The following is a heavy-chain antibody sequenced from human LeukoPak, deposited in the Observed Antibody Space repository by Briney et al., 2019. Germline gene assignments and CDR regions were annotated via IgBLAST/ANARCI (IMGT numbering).Heavy chain of an antibody. J-gene: IGHJ6*02. D-gene: IGHD2-15*01. Sequence: SETLSLTCTVSGGSISSGDYYWSWIRQPPGKGLEWIGHIYYSGSTYYTPSLKSRVIISVDTSNNQFSLKLSSVTAADTAVYYCARRAVVVVAGYYYYGMDVWGQGTTVTVSS. V-gene: IGHV4-30-4*01. CDR3: ARRAVVVVAGYYYYGMDV. CDR2: IYYSGST. CDR1: GGSISSGDYY.